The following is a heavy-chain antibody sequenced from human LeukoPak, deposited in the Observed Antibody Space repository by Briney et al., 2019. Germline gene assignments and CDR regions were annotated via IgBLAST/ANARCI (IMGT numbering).Heavy chain of an antibody. D-gene: IGHD1-1*01. Sequence: GGSLRLSCAASGFTFSSYAMHWVRQAPGKGLEWVAVISYDGSNKYYADSVKGRFTISRDNSKNTLYLQMNSLRAEDTAVYYCARYDARYGMDVWGQGTTVTVSS. J-gene: IGHJ6*02. CDR1: GFTFSSYA. CDR3: ARYDARYGMDV. V-gene: IGHV3-30-3*01. CDR2: ISYDGSNK.